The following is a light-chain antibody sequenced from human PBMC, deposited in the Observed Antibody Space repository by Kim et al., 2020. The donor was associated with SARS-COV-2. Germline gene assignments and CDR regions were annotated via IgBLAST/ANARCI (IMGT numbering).Light chain of an antibody. CDR3: QRGLT. J-gene: IGKJ4*01. CDR1: QSVRGN. Sequence: PPTLAVSPAERATLSRRASQSVRGNLAWYQQKPGQAPRLLIYGVSTRATGIPARFSGDGSGTEFTLTISSLQSEDFAVYYCQRGLTFGEGTKVEIK. V-gene: IGKV3-15*01. CDR2: GVS.